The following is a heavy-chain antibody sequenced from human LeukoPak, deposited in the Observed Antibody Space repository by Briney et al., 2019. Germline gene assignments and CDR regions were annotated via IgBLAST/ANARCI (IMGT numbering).Heavy chain of an antibody. V-gene: IGHV4-39*02. D-gene: IGHD2-21*02. Sequence: PSETLSLTCTVSGGSISGSSFYWGWIRQPPGKGLEWIGSFYYSGSTYYNPSLKSRVTISVDTSKNQFSLKLSSVTASDTAVYYCAREVVVTGDAFDIWGQGTVVTVSS. CDR1: GGSISGSSFY. CDR2: FYYSGST. J-gene: IGHJ3*02. CDR3: AREVVVTGDAFDI.